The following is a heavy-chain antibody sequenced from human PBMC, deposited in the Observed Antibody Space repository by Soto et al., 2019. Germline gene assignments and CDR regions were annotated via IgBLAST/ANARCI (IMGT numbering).Heavy chain of an antibody. CDR1: GFTFTNVA. V-gene: IGHV3-23*01. D-gene: IGHD1-1*01. CDR2: ITDSGGTT. J-gene: IGHJ4*02. CDR3: AKLYWNPRYFDY. Sequence: WGSLRLSCAASGFTFTNVAMTWGRQAPGKGLEWVSSITDSGGTTDYADSVKGRFTISRDNSKSTLYLQMNNLRADDTAVYYCAKLYWNPRYFDYWGQGARVTVSS.